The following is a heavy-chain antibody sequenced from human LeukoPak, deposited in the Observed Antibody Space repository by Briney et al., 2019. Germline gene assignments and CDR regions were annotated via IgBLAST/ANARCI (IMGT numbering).Heavy chain of an antibody. D-gene: IGHD5-18*01. CDR1: GGSISSYY. CDR2: IYYSGST. J-gene: IGHJ6*02. V-gene: IGHV4-59*01. CDR3: AQMYVDTAMGPYYYYGMDV. Sequence: SETLSLTCTVSGGSISSYYWSWIRQPPGKGLEWIGYIYYSGSTNYNPSLKSRVTISVDTSKNQFPLKLSSVTAADTAVYYCAQMYVDTAMGPYYYYGMDVWGQGTTVTVSS.